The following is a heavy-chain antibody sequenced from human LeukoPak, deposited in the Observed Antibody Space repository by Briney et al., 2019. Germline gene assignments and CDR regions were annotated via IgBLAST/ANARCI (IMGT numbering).Heavy chain of an antibody. V-gene: IGHV3-21*01. CDR2: ITTSSSYA. J-gene: IGHJ5*02. D-gene: IGHD5/OR15-5a*01. CDR1: GFSFSNYN. CDR3: AGLDNWFDP. Sequence: GGSLRLSCTASGFSFSNYNINWVCHAPGKGLEWVSSITTSSSYAFYGNSVKGRFTISRDNAENSVYLQMNSLSVEDTAVYYCAGLDNWFDPWGQGTLVTVSS.